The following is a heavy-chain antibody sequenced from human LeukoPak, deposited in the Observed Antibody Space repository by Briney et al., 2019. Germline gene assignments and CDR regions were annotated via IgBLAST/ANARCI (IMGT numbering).Heavy chain of an antibody. CDR3: ARLWCGGDCYSGFDP. CDR1: GYSFTSYW. D-gene: IGHD2-21*02. Sequence: GESLKISCNGSGYSFTSYWIGWVRQMPRKGLEWMGIIYPGDSDTSYSPSFQDQVTISADKSISTAYLQWSSLKAWDTAMYYCARLWCGGDCYSGFDPWGQGTLVTASS. J-gene: IGHJ5*02. V-gene: IGHV5-51*01. CDR2: IYPGDSDT.